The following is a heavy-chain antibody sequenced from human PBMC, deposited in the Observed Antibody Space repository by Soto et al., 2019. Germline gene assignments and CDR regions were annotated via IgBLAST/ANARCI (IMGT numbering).Heavy chain of an antibody. CDR1: GGSFY. CDR3: ARGGGDYAYAVDV. Sequence: QVQLQQLGAGLLKPSETLSLNCAVYGGSFYWTWIRQPPGKGLEWIGEIRHSGSTNYNPSLKSRVSISIDRSKSQVSLTVYSVPAADTAVYYCARGGGDYAYAVDVWGQGTTVTVSS. J-gene: IGHJ6*02. CDR2: IRHSGST. D-gene: IGHD4-17*01. V-gene: IGHV4-34*01.